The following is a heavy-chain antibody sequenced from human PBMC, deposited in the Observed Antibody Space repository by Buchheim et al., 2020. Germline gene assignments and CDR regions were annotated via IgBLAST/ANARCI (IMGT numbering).Heavy chain of an antibody. Sequence: QLQLQESGPGLVKPSETLSLTCTVSGGSISSGSYYWSWIRQPAGKGLEWIGRIYTSGSTNYNPSLKSRVTISVDTSKKQFSLKLSSVTAADTAVYYCARELAGSYLAFPPDHFDYWGQGTL. CDR1: GGSISSGSYY. V-gene: IGHV4-61*02. D-gene: IGHD3-10*01. CDR3: ARELAGSYLAFPPDHFDY. J-gene: IGHJ4*02. CDR2: IYTSGST.